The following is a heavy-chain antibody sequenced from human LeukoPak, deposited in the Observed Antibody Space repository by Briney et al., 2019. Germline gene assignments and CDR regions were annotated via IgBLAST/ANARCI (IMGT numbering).Heavy chain of an antibody. V-gene: IGHV3-21*01. CDR2: ISSSSSYI. CDR3: ARGGVKVAGEGSDY. CDR1: GFTFSSYS. Sequence: GGSLRLSCAASGFTFSSYSMNWVRRAPGKGLEWVSSISSSSSYIYYADSVKGRFTISRDNAKNSLYLQMNSLRAEDTAVYYCARGGVKVAGEGSDYWGQGTLVTVSS. D-gene: IGHD6-19*01. J-gene: IGHJ4*02.